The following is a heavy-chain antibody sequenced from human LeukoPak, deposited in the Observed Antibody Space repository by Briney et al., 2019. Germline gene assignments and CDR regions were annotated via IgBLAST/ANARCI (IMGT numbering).Heavy chain of an antibody. CDR1: GFTFSSYD. J-gene: IGHJ4*02. CDR3: VRASRAAAGDFDY. V-gene: IGHV3-13*01. D-gene: IGHD6-13*01. CDR2: IGIAGDT. Sequence: GGPRSLSCAAAGFTFSSYDIHWVRQRTGKVLGWSSGIGIAGDTYHVDSVKGRFTISRENAKNSLYLQMNSLRAGDTAVYYCVRASRAAAGDFDYWGQGTLVTVSS.